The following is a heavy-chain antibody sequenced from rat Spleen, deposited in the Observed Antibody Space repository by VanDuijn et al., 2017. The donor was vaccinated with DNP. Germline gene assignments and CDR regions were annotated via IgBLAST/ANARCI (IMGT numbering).Heavy chain of an antibody. CDR1: GFTFSDYY. Sequence: EVQLVESGGGLVQPGGSLKLSCAASGFTFSDYYMAWVRQAPTKGLEWVAYISYDGGMTYYGDSVKGRFTISRDDGESTLYLQMNSLRSEDTATYYCARLYGYNYPFDYWGQGVMVTVSS. CDR3: ARLYGYNYPFDY. D-gene: IGHD1-4*01. J-gene: IGHJ2*01. CDR2: ISYDGGMT. V-gene: IGHV5-22*01.